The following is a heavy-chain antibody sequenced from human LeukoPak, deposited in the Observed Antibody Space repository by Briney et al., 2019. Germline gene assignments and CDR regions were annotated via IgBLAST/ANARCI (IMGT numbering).Heavy chain of an antibody. CDR2: ITSSSNYI. V-gene: IGHV3-21*01. CDR3: AKEVRGDAFDI. D-gene: IGHD3-16*01. CDR1: GFTFSNYN. J-gene: IGHJ3*02. Sequence: GGSLRLSCAASGFTFSNYNMNWVRHAPGKGLEWVSSITSSSNYIFYADSVKGRFTISRDNTKNTLFLQMNSLRAEDTAVYYCAKEVRGDAFDIWGQGTMVTVSS.